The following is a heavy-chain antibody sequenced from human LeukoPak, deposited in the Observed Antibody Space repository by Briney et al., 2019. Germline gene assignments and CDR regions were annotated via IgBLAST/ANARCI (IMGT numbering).Heavy chain of an antibody. D-gene: IGHD4-23*01. CDR2: IIVASGTT. CDR3: AAELYGGNSDCCNFEL. Sequence: SVKVSCKTSGFTFSTSAVQWVRQARGQHLEWIGWIIVASGTTNYAQSLQGRLTISRDMSTSTAYMELSSLRSDDTAVYYCAAELYGGNSDCCNFELWGQGTVVTVSS. J-gene: IGHJ3*01. CDR1: GFTFSTSA. V-gene: IGHV1-58*01.